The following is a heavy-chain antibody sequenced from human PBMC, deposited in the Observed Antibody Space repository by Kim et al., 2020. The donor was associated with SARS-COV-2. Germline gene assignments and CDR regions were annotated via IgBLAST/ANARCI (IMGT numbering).Heavy chain of an antibody. Sequence: GGSLRLSCAASGFSFSDCTISWVRQASGKGPEWLGRIRSKANSYVTSYVASVQGRFTASRDDSKDTAYLQMNSLKSDDTAVYYCVAYDFWTGFPYWGQGT. D-gene: IGHD3-3*01. CDR3: VAYDFWTGFPY. J-gene: IGHJ4*02. CDR1: GFSFSDCT. CDR2: IRSKANSYVT. V-gene: IGHV3-73*01.